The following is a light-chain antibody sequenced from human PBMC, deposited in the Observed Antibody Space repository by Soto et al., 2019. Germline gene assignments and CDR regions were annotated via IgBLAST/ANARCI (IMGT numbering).Light chain of an antibody. CDR1: STDVVGYNR. CDR3: SSYTSSTTVV. V-gene: IGLV2-18*02. Sequence: QSALTQPASVYGSPGLSITISCTGTSTDVVGYNRVSWYQQPPGTAPKLMIYEVSNRPSGVPDRFSGSKSGNTASLTISGLQAEDEADYYCSSYTSSTTVVFVGGTKLTVL. J-gene: IGLJ2*01. CDR2: EVS.